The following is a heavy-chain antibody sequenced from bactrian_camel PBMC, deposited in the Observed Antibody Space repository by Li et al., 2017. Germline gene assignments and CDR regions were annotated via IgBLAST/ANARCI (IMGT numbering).Heavy chain of an antibody. J-gene: IGHJ4*01. D-gene: IGHD5*01. V-gene: IGHV3S53*01. CDR2: IDTACMP. CDR3: AAGFLMRCRADVPHSLYTS. Sequence: QVQLVESGGGSVQSGGSLRLSCAASGYSVSQGYMAWFRQAPGKEREGVAAIDTACMPTYTYSVKDRFTISKDNANNTMYLEMNILQLEDTYMYYCAAGFLMRCRADVPHSLYTSWGQGTQVTVS. CDR1: GYSVSQGY.